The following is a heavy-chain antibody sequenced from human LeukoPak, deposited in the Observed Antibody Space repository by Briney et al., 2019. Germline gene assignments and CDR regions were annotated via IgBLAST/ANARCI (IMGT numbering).Heavy chain of an antibody. V-gene: IGHV3-33*01. CDR3: ARDGPTAGYSSGWYLDGFDM. Sequence: PGGSLRLSCAASGFTFSSYGMHWVRQGPGKGLEWVAVTWYDGSNKYYGDSVKGRFTISRDNSKNTLYLQMNSLRGEDTAVYYCARDGPTAGYSSGWYLDGFDMWGQGTMVTVSS. D-gene: IGHD6-19*01. J-gene: IGHJ3*02. CDR1: GFTFSSYG. CDR2: TWYDGSNK.